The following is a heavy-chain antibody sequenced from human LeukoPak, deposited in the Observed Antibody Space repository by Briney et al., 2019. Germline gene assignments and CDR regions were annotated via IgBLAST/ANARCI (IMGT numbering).Heavy chain of an antibody. V-gene: IGHV1-69*04. CDR2: IIPVLGIA. CDR3: ARGTTTPSGGLY. Sequence: SVKVSCKASGGTFSSYAISWVRQAPGQGLEWMGRIIPVLGIANYAQKFQGRVTITADKSTSTAYMELSSLRSEDTAVYYCARGTTTPSGGLYWGQGTLVTVSS. D-gene: IGHD2/OR15-2a*01. CDR1: GGTFSSYA. J-gene: IGHJ4*02.